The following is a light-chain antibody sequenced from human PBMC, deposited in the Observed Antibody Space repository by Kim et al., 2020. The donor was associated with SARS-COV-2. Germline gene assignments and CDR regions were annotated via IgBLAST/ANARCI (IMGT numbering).Light chain of an antibody. CDR2: DVS. Sequence: QSALTQPASVSGSPGQSITISCTGTSSDVGGYNYVSWYQQHPGKAPKLLIYDVSNRPSGVSNRFSASKSGKTASLTISGLQAEDEADYYCSSYTTSSTLVFGGGTQLTVL. CDR3: SSYTTSSTLV. J-gene: IGLJ3*02. CDR1: SSDVGGYNY. V-gene: IGLV2-14*03.